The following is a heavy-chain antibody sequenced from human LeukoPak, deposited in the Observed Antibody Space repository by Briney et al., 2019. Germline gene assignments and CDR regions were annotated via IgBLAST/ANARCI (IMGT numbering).Heavy chain of an antibody. D-gene: IGHD3-22*01. V-gene: IGHV3-23*01. J-gene: IGHJ4*02. CDR1: GFTVSSNY. Sequence: GGSLRLSCTSSGFTVSSNYMSWVRQAPGKGLEWVSAISGSGGNTYYADSVEGRFTISRDNSKNTLYLQMDRMRVEDSAVYYCVRDGDIVVVITFDYWGQGNLVTVSS. CDR2: ISGSGGNT. CDR3: VRDGDIVVVITFDY.